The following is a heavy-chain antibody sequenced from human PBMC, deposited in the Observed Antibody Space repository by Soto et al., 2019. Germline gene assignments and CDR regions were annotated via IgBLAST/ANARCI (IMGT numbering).Heavy chain of an antibody. CDR3: ARVRYDILTGYYDY. V-gene: IGHV1-69*06. D-gene: IGHD3-9*01. Sequence: SVKVPCKASGGTFSSYAISWVRQAPGQGLEWMGGIIPIFGTANYAQKFQGRVTITADKSTSTAYMELSSLRSEDTAVYYCARVRYDILTGYYDYWGQGTLVTVSS. CDR1: GGTFSSYA. J-gene: IGHJ4*02. CDR2: IIPIFGTA.